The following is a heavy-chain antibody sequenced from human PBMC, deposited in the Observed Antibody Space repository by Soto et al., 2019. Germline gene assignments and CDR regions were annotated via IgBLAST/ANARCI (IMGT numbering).Heavy chain of an antibody. CDR3: ARSTGYLDY. Sequence: RSQTLSLTCAISGDSVSSNSAAWNWVRQSPSRGVEWLGRTYFRSKWYNDYAVSVKSRITVNPDTSKNQTSLQLNCVTPDDTAIYYCARSTGYLDYWDLGTLVTVSS. CDR2: TYFRSKWYN. CDR1: GDSVSSNSAA. V-gene: IGHV6-1*01. J-gene: IGHJ4*02.